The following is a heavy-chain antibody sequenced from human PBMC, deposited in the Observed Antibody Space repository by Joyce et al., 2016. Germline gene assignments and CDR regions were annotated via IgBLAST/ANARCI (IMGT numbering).Heavy chain of an antibody. J-gene: IGHJ4*02. CDR3: AIAKDYDILTD. CDR2: SYYTGIT. D-gene: IGHD3-9*01. V-gene: IGHV4-31*03. CDR1: GGSVSSRGSY. Sequence: QVQLQESGPGLVKPSQTLSLTCTVSGGSVSSRGSYWTWVRKHPGRGLEWLGFSYYTGITYDNPSRSGRITIAVATSRNQFSLELTSVTAADTATYYCAIAKDYDILTDWGQGTLVTVS.